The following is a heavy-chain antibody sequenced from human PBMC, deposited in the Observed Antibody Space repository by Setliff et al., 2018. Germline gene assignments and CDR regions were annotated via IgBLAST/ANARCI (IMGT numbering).Heavy chain of an antibody. V-gene: IGHV1-18*01. D-gene: IGHD2-2*01. J-gene: IGHJ4*02. CDR2: IRPHDGNT. CDR3: ARGPKDMVVVPATNLFDY. CDR1: GGTFSTYA. Sequence: ASVKVSCKASGGTFSTYAISWVRQAPGQGLEWMGWIRPHDGNTIYEQKLQGRVTMTTDTSTSTAYMDLRSLRSDDAAVYFCARGPKDMVVVPATNLFDYWGQGSLVTVSS.